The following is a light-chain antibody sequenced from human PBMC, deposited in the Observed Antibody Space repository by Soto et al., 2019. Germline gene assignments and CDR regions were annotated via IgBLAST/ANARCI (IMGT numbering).Light chain of an antibody. CDR1: QTISSW. J-gene: IGKJ1*01. CDR2: KAS. Sequence: DIQMTQSPSTLSGSVGDRVTITCRASQTISSWLAWYQQKPGKAPKLLIYKASTLKSGVPSRFSGSGSGTEFTPTISSRQPDDFATYYRQHYNSYSEAFGQGTKVQLK. V-gene: IGKV1-5*03. CDR3: QHYNSYSEA.